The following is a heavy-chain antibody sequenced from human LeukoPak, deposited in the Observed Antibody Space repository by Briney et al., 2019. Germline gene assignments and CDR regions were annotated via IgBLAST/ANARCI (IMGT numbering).Heavy chain of an antibody. J-gene: IGHJ6*02. V-gene: IGHV3-9*01. D-gene: IGHD5-12*01. CDR3: AKEDGAYIVATTYGMDV. CDR1: GFTFDDYA. Sequence: HTGGSLRLSCAASGFTFDDYAMHWVRQAPGKGLEWVSGISWNSGSIGYADSVKGRFTISRDNAKNSLYLQMNSLRAEDTALYYCAKEDGAYIVATTYGMDVWGQGTTVTVSS. CDR2: ISWNSGSI.